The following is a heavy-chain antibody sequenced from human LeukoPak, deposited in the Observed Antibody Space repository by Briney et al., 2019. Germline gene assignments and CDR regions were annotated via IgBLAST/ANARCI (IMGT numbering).Heavy chain of an antibody. D-gene: IGHD3-22*01. CDR1: GFTFDDYA. V-gene: IGHV3-9*01. CDR2: ISWNSGSI. J-gene: IGHJ6*02. CDR3: AKDIYDSSGYYYVGGYYYYYYGMDV. Sequence: GGSLRLSCAASGFTFDDYAMHWVRQAPGKGLEWVSGISWNSGSIVYADSVKGRFTISRDNAKNSLYLQMNSLRAEDTALYYCAKDIYDSSGYYYVGGYYYYYYGMDVWGQGTTVTVSS.